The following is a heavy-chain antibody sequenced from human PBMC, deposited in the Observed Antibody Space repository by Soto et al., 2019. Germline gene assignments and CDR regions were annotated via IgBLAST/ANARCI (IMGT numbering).Heavy chain of an antibody. V-gene: IGHV1-3*01. CDR2: INAGNGNT. J-gene: IGHJ4*02. CDR1: GYTFTSYA. D-gene: IGHD2-15*01. Sequence: QVQLVQSGAEVKKPGASVKVSCKASGYTFTSYAMHWVRQAPGQRLEWMGWINAGNGNTKYSQKFQGRVTITRDTSASTAYMELSSLRSEDTAVYYCARGEDIVVVVAATRGGLGYWGQGTLVTVSS. CDR3: ARGEDIVVVVAATRGGLGY.